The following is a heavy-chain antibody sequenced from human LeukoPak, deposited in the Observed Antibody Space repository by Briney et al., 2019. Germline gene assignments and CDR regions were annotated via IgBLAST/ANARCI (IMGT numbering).Heavy chain of an antibody. V-gene: IGHV3-48*01. Sequence: PGGSLRLSYATSGFTLSSYSMNWVRQAPGTGLEWVSYIRSGSSTIYYADSVQGRFTISRDNAKNSLYLQMNSLRAEDTAVYYCARDVEQWLVRVYYFDYWGQGTLVTVSS. D-gene: IGHD6-19*01. CDR1: GFTLSSYS. CDR2: IRSGSSTI. J-gene: IGHJ4*02. CDR3: ARDVEQWLVRVYYFDY.